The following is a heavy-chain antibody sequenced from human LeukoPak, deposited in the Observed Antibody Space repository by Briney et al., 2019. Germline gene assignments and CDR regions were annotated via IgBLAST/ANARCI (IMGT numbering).Heavy chain of an antibody. CDR3: ARDNYGYRGDY. CDR1: GYAFTCNF. V-gene: IGHV1-2*02. D-gene: IGHD5-18*01. J-gene: IGHJ4*02. Sequence: ASVTLSFTASGYAFTCNFNHWVRQRPGQGLELRGWINPNGGATDYEQKVQGRVTVTRDTSPSTAYLELRGLRSDDKAVYYCARDNYGYRGDYWGQGTLVTVSS. CDR2: INPNGGAT.